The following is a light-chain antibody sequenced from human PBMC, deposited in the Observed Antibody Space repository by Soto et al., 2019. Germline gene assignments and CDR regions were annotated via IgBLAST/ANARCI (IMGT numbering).Light chain of an antibody. Sequence: QSALTQPASVSGSPGQSITISCTGSSSDVGSNNLVSWYQQLPGKAPKLMIYDVSKRPSGVIDRFSGSKSSNTASLTISGLQAEDEADYYCCSYAGSYTLVFGGGTKVTVL. CDR2: DVS. CDR1: SSDVGSNNL. V-gene: IGLV2-23*02. J-gene: IGLJ3*02. CDR3: CSYAGSYTLV.